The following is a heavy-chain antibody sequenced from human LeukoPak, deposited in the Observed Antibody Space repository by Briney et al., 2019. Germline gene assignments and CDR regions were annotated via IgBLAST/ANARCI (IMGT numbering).Heavy chain of an antibody. CDR3: ATSPDSGAHVFDI. Sequence: LTGRSLRLSCAASGFILYDHYIDWVRQAPGKGLEWVGRIRNKANRYTTEYAASVKGRFTISRDDLKNSLFLQMNSLKMEDTAVYYCATSPDSGAHVFDIWGQGTMVTVSS. CDR2: IRNKANRYTT. J-gene: IGHJ3*02. V-gene: IGHV3-72*01. D-gene: IGHD1-26*01. CDR1: GFILYDHY.